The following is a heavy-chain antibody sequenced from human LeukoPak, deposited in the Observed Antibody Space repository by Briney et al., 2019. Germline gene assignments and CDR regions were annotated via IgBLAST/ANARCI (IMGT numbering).Heavy chain of an antibody. CDR2: LYHGGST. Sequence: GGSLRLSCVGSGVIVRSNYMTWVRQAPGKGLEWVSILYHGGSTYYADSVKGRFSISRDTSKNTLYLQMNSLRVEDTAVYYCATRRFGELTYWGQGTLVTVSS. CDR1: GVIVRSNY. D-gene: IGHD3-10*01. CDR3: ATRRFGELTY. V-gene: IGHV3-66*01. J-gene: IGHJ4*02.